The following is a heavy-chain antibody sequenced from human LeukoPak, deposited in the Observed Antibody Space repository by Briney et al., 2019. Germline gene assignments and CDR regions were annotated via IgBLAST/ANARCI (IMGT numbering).Heavy chain of an antibody. Sequence: ESLRLSCAASGFTVSSNYMSWVRQAPGKGLEWVSVIYSGGSTYYADSVKGRFTISRDNSKNTLYLQMNSLRAEDTAVYYCARSLGYCSSTSCYGGAFDIWGQGTMVTVSS. V-gene: IGHV3-53*01. CDR1: GFTVSSNY. CDR2: IYSGGST. CDR3: ARSLGYCSSTSCYGGAFDI. J-gene: IGHJ3*02. D-gene: IGHD2-2*01.